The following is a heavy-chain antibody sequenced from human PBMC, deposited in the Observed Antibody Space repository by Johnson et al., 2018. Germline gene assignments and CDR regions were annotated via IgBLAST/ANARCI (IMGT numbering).Heavy chain of an antibody. Sequence: EVQLVESGGGLVKPGGSLRLSCAASGFTFSSYSMNWVRQAPGKGLEWVSAISGSGGSTYYADSVKGRFTISRDNSKYTLYLQMNSLRAEDKAFYYCARPYYYDSSGDRGEWIEDACGIGGQGTMVTVSS. J-gene: IGHJ3*02. CDR1: GFTFSSYS. CDR2: ISGSGGST. CDR3: ARPYYYDSSGDRGEWIEDACGI. V-gene: IGHV3-23*04. D-gene: IGHD3-22*01.